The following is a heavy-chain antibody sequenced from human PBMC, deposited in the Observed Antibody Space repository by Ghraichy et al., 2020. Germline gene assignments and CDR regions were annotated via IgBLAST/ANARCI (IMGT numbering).Heavy chain of an antibody. J-gene: IGHJ6*02. CDR2: IYNTGSP. CDR3: ARGTSSSAAYSMDV. D-gene: IGHD6-6*01. CDR1: GASISSGGHF. V-gene: IGHV4-31*03. Sequence: SQTLSLTCTVSGASISSGGHFWSWIRQHPGKGLECIGHIYNTGSPYYNPSLKSRVSISVDTSKNQSSLKLSAVTAADTAVYYCARGTSSSAAYSMDVWGQEATGTVSS.